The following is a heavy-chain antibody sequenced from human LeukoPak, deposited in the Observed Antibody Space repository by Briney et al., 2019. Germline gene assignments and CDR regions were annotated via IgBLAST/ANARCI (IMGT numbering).Heavy chain of an antibody. J-gene: IGHJ3*02. CDR2: IYHSGST. Sequence: SETLSLTCTVSGYSISSGYYWGWIRPPPGKGLEWIGSIYHSGSTYYNPSLKSRVAISVDKSKNQFSLKLSSVTAADTAVYYCAIDPSGPGIAAALDAFDIWGQGTMVAVSS. CDR3: AIDPSGPGIAAALDAFDI. CDR1: GYSISSGYY. D-gene: IGHD6-13*01. V-gene: IGHV4-38-2*02.